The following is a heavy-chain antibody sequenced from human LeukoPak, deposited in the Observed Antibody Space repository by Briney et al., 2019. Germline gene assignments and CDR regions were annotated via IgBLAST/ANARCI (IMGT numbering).Heavy chain of an antibody. D-gene: IGHD3-16*01. Sequence: WASVKVSCKASGYTFTGYYMHWVRQAPRQRLVWMGWINPTSGGTNYAQKFLGRVTMTRDTSISTAYMELSRLRSDDTAVYYCARGWAGELWNAFDIWGQGTMVTVSS. V-gene: IGHV1-2*02. J-gene: IGHJ3*02. CDR2: INPTSGGT. CDR3: ARGWAGELWNAFDI. CDR1: GYTFTGYY.